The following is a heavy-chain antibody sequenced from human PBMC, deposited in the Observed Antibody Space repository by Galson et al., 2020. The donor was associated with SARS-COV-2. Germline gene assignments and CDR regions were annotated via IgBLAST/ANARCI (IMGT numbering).Heavy chain of an antibody. CDR2: IYPGDSDT. CDR3: AKEVWVGNYYYGMDV. D-gene: IGHD2-15*01. Sequence: GESLKISCKGSGYSFTSYWIGWVRQMPGKGLEWMGIIYPGDSDTRYSPSFQGQVTISADRSISTAYLQWSSLKASDTAMYYCAKEVWVGNYYYGMDVWGQVTTVTVSS. J-gene: IGHJ6*02. V-gene: IGHV5-51*01. CDR1: GYSFTSYW.